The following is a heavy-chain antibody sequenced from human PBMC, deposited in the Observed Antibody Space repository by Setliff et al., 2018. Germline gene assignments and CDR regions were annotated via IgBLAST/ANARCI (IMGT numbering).Heavy chain of an antibody. Sequence: AETLSLTCAVYGDYFSDYYGSGIRKPPGKGREWMEEINHRGSNNYSPSLRSRVTMSVDTSKKQLSLKLSTVTAADTAVYYCRFWSAYYKNDSWGQGTRVTVSS. V-gene: IGHV4-34*01. CDR3: RFWSAYYKNDS. D-gene: IGHD3-3*01. CDR1: GDYFSDYY. CDR2: INHRGSN. J-gene: IGHJ5*02.